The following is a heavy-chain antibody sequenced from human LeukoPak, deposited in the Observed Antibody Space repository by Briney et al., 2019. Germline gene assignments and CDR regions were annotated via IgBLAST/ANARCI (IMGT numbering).Heavy chain of an antibody. J-gene: IGHJ6*03. D-gene: IGHD6-19*01. CDR2: IYTSGST. V-gene: IGHV4-4*07. CDR1: GGSISSYY. Sequence: SETLSLTCTVSGGSISSYYWSWIRQPAGKGLEWIGRIYTSGSTNYNPSLKSRVTMSVDTSKNQFSLKLSSVTAADTAVYYCARDSAVADYHYYYYMDVWGKGTTVTVSS. CDR3: ARDSAVADYHYYYYMDV.